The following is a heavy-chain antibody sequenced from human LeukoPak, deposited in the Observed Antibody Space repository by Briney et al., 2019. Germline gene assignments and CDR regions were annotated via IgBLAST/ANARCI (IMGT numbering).Heavy chain of an antibody. D-gene: IGHD7-27*01. J-gene: IGHJ4*02. CDR3: AKDNWGSPDY. CDR1: GFTFSSYA. Sequence: PGGSLRLSCAASGFTFSSYAITWVRQAPGKGLESVSAISGSGGSTYYADSVKGRFTISRDNSKNTLYLQMNSLRAEDTAVYYCAKDNWGSPDYWGQGTLVTVSS. CDR2: ISGSGGST. V-gene: IGHV3-23*01.